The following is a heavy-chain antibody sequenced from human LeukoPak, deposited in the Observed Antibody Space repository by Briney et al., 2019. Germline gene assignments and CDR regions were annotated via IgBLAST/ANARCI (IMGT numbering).Heavy chain of an antibody. CDR3: ARLVVVPAAMDY. CDR2: IYPGDSDA. D-gene: IGHD2-2*01. Sequence: GESLKISCQASGYSFTNYWIVWVRQVPGKGLEWMGIIYPGDSDARYSPSFQGQVTISADKSINTAYLQWSSLKASDTAMYYCARLVVVPAAMDYWGQGTLVTVSS. V-gene: IGHV5-51*01. J-gene: IGHJ4*02. CDR1: GYSFTNYW.